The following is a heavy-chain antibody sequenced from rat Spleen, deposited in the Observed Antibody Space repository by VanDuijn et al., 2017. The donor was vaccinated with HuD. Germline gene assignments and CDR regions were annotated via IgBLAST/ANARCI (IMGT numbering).Heavy chain of an antibody. J-gene: IGHJ2*01. Sequence: EVQLVESGGGLVQPGRSMKLSCAASGFTFSNYYMAWVRQAPTKGLEWVASISTGGGNTYYRDSVKGRFTISRDNAKSTLYLQMDSLRSEDTATYYCARHKEDYDGSYYYGDYFDYWGQGVMVTVSS. CDR2: ISTGGGNT. CDR3: ARHKEDYDGSYYYGDYFDY. V-gene: IGHV5-25*01. CDR1: GFTFSNYY. D-gene: IGHD1-12*02.